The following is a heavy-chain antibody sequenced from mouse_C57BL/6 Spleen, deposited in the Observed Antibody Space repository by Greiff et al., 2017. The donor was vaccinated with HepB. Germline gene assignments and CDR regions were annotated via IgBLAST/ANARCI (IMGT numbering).Heavy chain of an antibody. CDR3: TREANYYDYPY. Sequence: SGEGLVKPGGSLKLSCAASGFTFSSYAMSWVRQTPEKRLEWVAYISSGGDYIYYADTVKGRFTISRDNARNTLYLQMSSLKSEDTAMYYCTREANYYDYPYWGQGTLVTVSA. V-gene: IGHV5-9-1*02. J-gene: IGHJ3*01. D-gene: IGHD2-4*01. CDR1: GFTFSSYA. CDR2: ISSGGDYI.